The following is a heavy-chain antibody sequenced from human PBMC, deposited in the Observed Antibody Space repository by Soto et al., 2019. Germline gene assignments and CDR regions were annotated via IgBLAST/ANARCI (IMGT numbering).Heavy chain of an antibody. CDR3: ARAIAVAVPYYYGMDL. Sequence: EVQLVESGGGLVKPGGSLRLSCAASGFTFSSYDMNWVRRAPGKGLEWVSSITDTSSYIYVADSVKGRYTISRDNAKNSVYLHMNSLRAGDTAVYYCARAIAVAVPYYYGMDLWGQGTTVTVSS. V-gene: IGHV3-21*01. J-gene: IGHJ6*02. CDR1: GFTFSSYD. CDR2: ITDTSSYI. D-gene: IGHD6-19*01.